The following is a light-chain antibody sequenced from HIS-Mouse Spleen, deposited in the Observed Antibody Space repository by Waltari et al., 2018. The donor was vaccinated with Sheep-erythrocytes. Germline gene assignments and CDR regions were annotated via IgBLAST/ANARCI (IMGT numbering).Light chain of an antibody. CDR1: QSVSSY. CDR3: QQRSNWYT. Sequence: EFLLTQSPATLPFSPGKRPTLPGRAIQSVSSYLAGYQQKPGQAPRLLIYDASNRATGIPARFSGSGSGTDFTLTISSLEPEDFAVYYCQQRSNWYTFGQGTKLEIK. J-gene: IGKJ2*01. V-gene: IGKV3-11*01. CDR2: DAS.